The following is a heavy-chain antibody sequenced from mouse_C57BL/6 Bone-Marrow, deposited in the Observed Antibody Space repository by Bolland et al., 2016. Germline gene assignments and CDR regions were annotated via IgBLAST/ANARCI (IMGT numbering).Heavy chain of an antibody. V-gene: IGHV1-80*01. J-gene: IGHJ4*01. D-gene: IGHD1-1*01. CDR3: ARSDYYGNAMDY. Sequence: PGDGDTNYNGKFKGKATLTADKSSSTAYMQLSSLTSEVSAVYFCARSDYYGNAMDYWGQGTS. CDR2: PGDGDT.